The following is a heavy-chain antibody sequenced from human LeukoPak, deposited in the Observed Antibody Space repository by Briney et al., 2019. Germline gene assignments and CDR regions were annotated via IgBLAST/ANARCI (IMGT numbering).Heavy chain of an antibody. CDR2: ISGSGGST. CDR1: GFTFSSYA. CDR3: AKAREYTSSW. J-gene: IGHJ4*02. V-gene: IGHV3-23*01. Sequence: GGSLRLSCAASGFTFSSYAMSWVRHAPGKGLEWVSGISGSGGSTYYADSVKGRFTISRDNSKNTLYLQMNSLRAEDTAVYYCAKAREYTSSWWGQGTLVTVSS. D-gene: IGHD2-15*01.